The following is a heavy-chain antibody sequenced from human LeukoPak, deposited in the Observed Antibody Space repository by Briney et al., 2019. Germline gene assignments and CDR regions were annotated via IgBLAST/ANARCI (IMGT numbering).Heavy chain of an antibody. J-gene: IGHJ6*03. CDR3: ARVGGKYVRIHDYMDV. V-gene: IGHV3-30*04. CDR2: ISYDGSNK. CDR1: GFTFSSYA. Sequence: GGSLRLSCAASGFTFSSYAMHWVRQAPGKELEGVAVISYDGSNKYYADSVKGRFTISRDNYKNTLYLQMNSLRAEDTAVYYCARVGGKYVRIHDYMDVWGKGTTVTVSS. D-gene: IGHD5-18*01.